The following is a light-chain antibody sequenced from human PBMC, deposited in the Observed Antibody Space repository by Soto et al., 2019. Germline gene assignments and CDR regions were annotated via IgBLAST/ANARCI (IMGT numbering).Light chain of an antibody. CDR2: EVN. J-gene: IGLJ3*02. Sequence: QSALTQPPSVSGSPGQSVTISCTGTSSDVGSHNRVSWYQQPPGTAPKLMIYEVNNRPSGVPGRFSGSKSGNTASLTISGLQAEDEADYYCSSYTSRYTGVFGGGTKVTVL. V-gene: IGLV2-18*02. CDR1: SSDVGSHNR. CDR3: SSYTSRYTGV.